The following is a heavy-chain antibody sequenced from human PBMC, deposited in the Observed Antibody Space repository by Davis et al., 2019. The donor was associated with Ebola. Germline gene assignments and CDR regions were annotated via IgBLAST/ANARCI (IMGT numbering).Heavy chain of an antibody. Sequence: GGSLRLSCAASGFTFSSYAMSWVRQAPGKGLEWVSAISGSGGSTYYADSVKGRFTISRDNSKNTLYLQMNSLRAEDTAVYYCARTSNRDGYNSIDYWGQGTLVTVSS. D-gene: IGHD5-24*01. J-gene: IGHJ4*02. CDR3: ARTSNRDGYNSIDY. CDR2: ISGSGGST. CDR1: GFTFSSYA. V-gene: IGHV3-23*01.